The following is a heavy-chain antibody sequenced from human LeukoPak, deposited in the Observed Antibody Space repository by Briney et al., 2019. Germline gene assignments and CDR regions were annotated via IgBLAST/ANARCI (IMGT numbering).Heavy chain of an antibody. CDR2: INPSGGST. CDR3: ARSRGDYYDSSGYYYFGY. J-gene: IGHJ4*02. D-gene: IGHD3-22*01. CDR1: GYTFTSYY. Sequence: ASVKVSCKASGYTFTSYYMHWVRQAPGQGLEWMGIINPSGGSTSYAQKFQGRVTMTRDTSTSTVYMELSSLGSEDTAVYYCARSRGDYYDSSGYYYFGYWGQGTLVTVSS. V-gene: IGHV1-46*01.